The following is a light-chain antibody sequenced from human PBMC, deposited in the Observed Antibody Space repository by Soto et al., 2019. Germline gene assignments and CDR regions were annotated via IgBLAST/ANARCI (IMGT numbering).Light chain of an antibody. Sequence: SYELTQPPSVSVPPGQTARITCGGNNIGSKSVHWSQQKPGQAPVLVVYDDSDRPSGIPERFSGSNSGNTATLTISRVEAGDEADYYCQVWDSSSDHVVFGGGTKVTVL. CDR3: QVWDSSSDHVV. J-gene: IGLJ2*01. V-gene: IGLV3-21*02. CDR2: DDS. CDR1: NIGSKS.